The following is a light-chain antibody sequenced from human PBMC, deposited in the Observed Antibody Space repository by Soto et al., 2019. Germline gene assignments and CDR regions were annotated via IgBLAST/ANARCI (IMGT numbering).Light chain of an antibody. CDR3: LQDYNYPRT. Sequence: IQMTQSPSPLPASVGDRVTITCRANQTISNHLNWYQQKPGKAPNLLIYAASSLQSGVPSRFRGSGSGTDFTLTISSLQPEEFATYYCLQDYNYPRTVGQGTKVDIK. CDR1: QTISNH. V-gene: IGKV1-6*02. J-gene: IGKJ1*01. CDR2: AAS.